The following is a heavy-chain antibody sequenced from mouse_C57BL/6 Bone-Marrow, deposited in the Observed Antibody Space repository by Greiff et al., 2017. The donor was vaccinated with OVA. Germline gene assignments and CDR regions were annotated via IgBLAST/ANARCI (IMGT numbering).Heavy chain of an antibody. CDR2: ISDGGSYT. Sequence: EVMLVESGGGLVKPGGSLKLSCAASGFTFSSYAMSWVRQTPEKRLEWVATISDGGSYTYYPDNVKGRFTISRDNAKNNLYLQMSHLKSEDTAMYYCARDGYYGYDGGRGGPYFDYWGQGTTLTVSS. CDR1: GFTFSSYA. D-gene: IGHD2-2*01. V-gene: IGHV5-4*01. J-gene: IGHJ2*01. CDR3: ARDGYYGYDGGRGGPYFDY.